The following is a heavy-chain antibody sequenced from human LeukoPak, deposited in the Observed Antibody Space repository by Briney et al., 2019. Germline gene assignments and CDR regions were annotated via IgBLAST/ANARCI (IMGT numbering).Heavy chain of an antibody. J-gene: IGHJ4*02. CDR3: ARQLRYFDWLPTHNFDY. Sequence: GASVKVSCKASGYTFTSYYMHWVRQAPGQGLEWMGIINPSGGSTSYAQKFQGRVTMTRDMSTSTVYMELSSLRSEDTAVYYCARQLRYFDWLPTHNFDYWGQGTLVTVSS. CDR1: GYTFTSYY. CDR2: INPSGGST. V-gene: IGHV1-46*01. D-gene: IGHD3-9*01.